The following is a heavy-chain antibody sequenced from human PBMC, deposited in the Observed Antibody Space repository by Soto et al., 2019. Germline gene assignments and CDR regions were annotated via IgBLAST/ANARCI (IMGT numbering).Heavy chain of an antibody. CDR1: GGSVTNSSYY. D-gene: IGHD4-17*01. CDR2: VYYRGRS. Sequence: SETLSLTCTVSGGSVTNSSYYWGWIRQSPGKGLEWIGSVYYRGRSYSKSSVKSRVTISVDTSKNRFSLSLNSVTASDTAVYFCVSQRTTVPTQAYFDYWGPGALVTV. V-gene: IGHV4-39*01. J-gene: IGHJ4*02. CDR3: VSQRTTVPTQAYFDY.